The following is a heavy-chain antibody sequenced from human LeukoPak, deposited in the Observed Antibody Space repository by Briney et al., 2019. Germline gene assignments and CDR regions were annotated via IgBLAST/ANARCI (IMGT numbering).Heavy chain of an antibody. CDR1: GYTFTGYY. V-gene: IGHV1-2*02. J-gene: IGHJ4*02. CDR2: INPNSGGT. Sequence: ASVKVSCKASGYTFTGYYMHWVRQAPGQGLEWTGWINPNSGGTNYAQKLQGRVTMTTDTSTSTAYMELRSLRSDDTAVYYCARLYRGYDRPGPFDYWGQGTLVTVSS. D-gene: IGHD5-12*01. CDR3: ARLYRGYDRPGPFDY.